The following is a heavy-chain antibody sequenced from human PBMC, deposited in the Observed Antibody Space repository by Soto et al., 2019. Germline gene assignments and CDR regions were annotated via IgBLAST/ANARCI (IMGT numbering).Heavy chain of an antibody. V-gene: IGHV4-30-4*01. CDR1: GGSISRGDYY. Sequence: SETLSLTCTVSGGSISRGDYYWSWIRQPPGKGLEWIGYIYYSGSTYYNPSLKSRVTISVDTSKNQFSLKLSSVTAADTAVYYCARVVGFGATTIDYWGQGTLVTVSS. J-gene: IGHJ4*02. CDR2: IYYSGST. CDR3: ARVVGFGATTIDY. D-gene: IGHD3-10*01.